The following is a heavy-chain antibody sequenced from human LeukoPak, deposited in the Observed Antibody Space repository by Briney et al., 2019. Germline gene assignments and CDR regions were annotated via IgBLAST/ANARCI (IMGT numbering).Heavy chain of an antibody. CDR1: GFTFSSYS. Sequence: GSLRLSCAASGFTFSSYSMNWVRQAPGKGLEWVSSISSSSSYIYYADSVKGRFTISRDNAKNSLYLQMNSLRAEDTAVYYCAREAYDFWSGYSSWGQGTLVTVSS. CDR3: AREAYDFWSGYSS. D-gene: IGHD3-3*01. CDR2: ISSSSSYI. V-gene: IGHV3-21*01. J-gene: IGHJ5*02.